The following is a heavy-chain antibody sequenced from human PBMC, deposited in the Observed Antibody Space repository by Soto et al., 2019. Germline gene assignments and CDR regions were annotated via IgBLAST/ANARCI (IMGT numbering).Heavy chain of an antibody. CDR3: ARDISSRQWRPMGAFDI. J-gene: IGHJ3*02. CDR2: INPNGGST. V-gene: IGHV1-46*01. Sequence: GASVKVSCKASGYTFSNYYIHWVRQAPGQGLEWMGIINPNGGSTTYAQKFQGRVTMTRDTSTSTVYMELSSLTSEDTALYYCARDISSRQWRPMGAFDIWGQGTMVTVSS. CDR1: GYTFSNYY. D-gene: IGHD6-19*01.